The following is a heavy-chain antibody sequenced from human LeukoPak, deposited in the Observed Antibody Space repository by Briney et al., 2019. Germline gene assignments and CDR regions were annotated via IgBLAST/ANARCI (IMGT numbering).Heavy chain of an antibody. Sequence: ASVKVSCKASGYSLFSQGLTWVRQAPGQGLEWMGRISAYNGDTKSAQDLQDRVTMTTDTFTNTAYMELRSLKSDDTAVYYCATLDSDSQLTWGQGTLVIVSS. D-gene: IGHD1-1*01. V-gene: IGHV1-18*01. CDR3: ATLDSDSQLT. CDR2: ISAYNGDT. CDR1: GYSLFSQG. J-gene: IGHJ4*02.